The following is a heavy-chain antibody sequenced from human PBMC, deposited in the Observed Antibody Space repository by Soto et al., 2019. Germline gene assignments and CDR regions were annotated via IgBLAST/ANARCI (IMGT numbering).Heavy chain of an antibody. J-gene: IGHJ5*01. CDR2: IYHGGNT. CDR1: GAPISTGNW. V-gene: IGHV4-4*02. Sequence: QVHLQESGPGLVQSSGTLSLTCGVSGAPISTGNWWTWVRQPPGKGLEWIGEIYHGGNTNYRPSLKSRVTISVDKAKNQFSLRLSSVTAAETAVYYCARHSSYYYDSSAYYDSGGQGALVTVSS. CDR3: ARHSSYYYDSSAYYDS. D-gene: IGHD3-22*01.